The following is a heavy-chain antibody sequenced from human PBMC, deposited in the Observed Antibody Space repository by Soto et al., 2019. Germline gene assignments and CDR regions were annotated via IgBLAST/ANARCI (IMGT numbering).Heavy chain of an antibody. CDR1: GGTFSSYA. V-gene: IGHV1-69*13. CDR2: IIPIFGTA. J-gene: IGHJ4*02. CDR3: AKKGWSSEQYYFDY. D-gene: IGHD6-19*01. Sequence: ASVKVSCKASGGTFSSYAISWVRQAPGQGLEWMGGIIPIFGTANYAQKFQGRVTITADESTSTAYMELSSLRSEDTAVYYCAKKGWSSEQYYFDYWGQGTLVTVSS.